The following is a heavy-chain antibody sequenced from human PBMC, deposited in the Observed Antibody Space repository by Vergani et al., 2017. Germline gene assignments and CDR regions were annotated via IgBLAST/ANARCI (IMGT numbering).Heavy chain of an antibody. Sequence: QVQLVQSGAEVKKPGSSVKVSCKASGGTFSSYAISWVRQAPGQGLEWMGWMNPNSGNTGYAQKFQGRVTMTRNTSISTAYMELSSLRSEDTAVYYCARGGQGYSYGPPSPMWGQGTLVTVSS. CDR3: ARGGQGYSYGPPSPM. CDR1: GGTFSSYA. J-gene: IGHJ4*02. D-gene: IGHD5-18*01. V-gene: IGHV1-8*02. CDR2: MNPNSGNT.